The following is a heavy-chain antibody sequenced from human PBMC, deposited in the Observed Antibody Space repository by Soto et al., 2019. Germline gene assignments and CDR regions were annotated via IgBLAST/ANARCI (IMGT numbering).Heavy chain of an antibody. D-gene: IGHD2-15*01. CDR2: ISSSSSYI. CDR1: GFTFSSYS. V-gene: IGHV3-21*01. J-gene: IGHJ4*02. CDR3: ATANYCSGASCYSPFDSEYYFDY. Sequence: EVQLVESGGGLVKPGGSLRLSCGASGFTFSSYSMNWVRQAPGKGLEWVSSISSSSSYIYYADSVKGRFTISRDNAKNSLYLQMNTLRAEDTAVYYCATANYCSGASCYSPFDSEYYFDYCGQGTLVTVSS.